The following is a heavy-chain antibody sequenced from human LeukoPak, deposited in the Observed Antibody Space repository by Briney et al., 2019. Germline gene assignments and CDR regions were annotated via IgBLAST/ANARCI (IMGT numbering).Heavy chain of an antibody. V-gene: IGHV3-66*02. Sequence: PGGSLRLSCAVSGFTVSSNYMSWVRQAPGKGLEWVSVIYSGGSTYYADSVKGRFTISRDNSKNTLYLQMNSLRAEDTAVYYCARVVRFLEWSFDYWGQGTLVTVSS. D-gene: IGHD3-3*01. CDR2: IYSGGST. J-gene: IGHJ4*02. CDR3: ARVVRFLEWSFDY. CDR1: GFTVSSNY.